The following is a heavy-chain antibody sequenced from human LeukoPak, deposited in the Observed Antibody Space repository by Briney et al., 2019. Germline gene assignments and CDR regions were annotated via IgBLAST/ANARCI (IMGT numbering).Heavy chain of an antibody. CDR1: GFTLSSYG. J-gene: IGHJ4*02. CDR2: ISYDGSSK. CDR3: AKDSVTGTYYDY. D-gene: IGHD1-20*01. Sequence: PGGSLRLSCAASGFTLSSYGMHWVRQAPGKGLEWVGGISYDGSSKSYADSVKGRFTISRDNSKNTLYLQMNSLRAEDTAVYYCAKDSVTGTYYDYWGQGTLVTVSS. V-gene: IGHV3-30*18.